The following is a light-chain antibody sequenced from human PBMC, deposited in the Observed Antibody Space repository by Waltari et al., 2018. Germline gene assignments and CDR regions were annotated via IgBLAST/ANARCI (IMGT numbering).Light chain of an antibody. J-gene: IGKJ1*01. CDR2: DAS. CDR3: HQRANWPGT. CDR1: QGISSY. V-gene: IGKV3-11*01. Sequence: ETVLTQAPATLSLSPGERATLSCRASQGISSYLAWYQQKPGQAPRLLIYDASNRATGVPARFSGSGSGTDFTLTISSPEPEDFAVYYCHQRANWPGTFGQGTKVEIK.